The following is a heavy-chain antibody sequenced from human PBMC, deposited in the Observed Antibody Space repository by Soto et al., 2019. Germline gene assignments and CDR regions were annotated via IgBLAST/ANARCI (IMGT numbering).Heavy chain of an antibody. Sequence: ASVKVSCKASGYTFTSYAMHWVRQAPGQRLEWMGWINAGNGNTKYSQKFQGRVTITRDTSASTAYMGLSSLRSEDTAVYYCARVQEMATSYYFDYWGQGTLVTVSS. J-gene: IGHJ4*02. CDR2: INAGNGNT. CDR1: GYTFTSYA. V-gene: IGHV1-3*01. CDR3: ARVQEMATSYYFDY. D-gene: IGHD5-12*01.